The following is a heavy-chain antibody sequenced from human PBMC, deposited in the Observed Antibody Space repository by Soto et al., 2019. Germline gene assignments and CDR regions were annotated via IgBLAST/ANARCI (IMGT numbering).Heavy chain of an antibody. D-gene: IGHD1-26*01. V-gene: IGHV4-59*08. CDR3: ARHTQLPRAHYYYGMDV. CDR2: IYYSGST. CDR1: GGSISSYY. J-gene: IGHJ6*02. Sequence: QVQLQESGPGLVKPSETLSLTCTVSGGSISSYYWSWIRQPPGKGLEWIGYIYYSGSTNYNPSLQSRVTVSVDTSKNQFSLKLSSVTAADTAVYYCARHTQLPRAHYYYGMDVWGQGTTVTVSS.